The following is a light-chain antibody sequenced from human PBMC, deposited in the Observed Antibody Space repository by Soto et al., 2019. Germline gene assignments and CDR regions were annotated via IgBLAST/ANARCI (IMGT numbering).Light chain of an antibody. V-gene: IGLV2-14*03. Sequence: QSALTQPASVSGSPGQSITISCTGTSFKNVSWYQQHQGQAPKLLIYDVSYLPSGISHQFSGSESAYTASLTISGLQAEDEAAYYGSSYSFTNSLHVFCTGTKLTVL. J-gene: IGLJ1*01. CDR3: SSYSFTNSLHV. CDR2: DVS. CDR1: SFKN.